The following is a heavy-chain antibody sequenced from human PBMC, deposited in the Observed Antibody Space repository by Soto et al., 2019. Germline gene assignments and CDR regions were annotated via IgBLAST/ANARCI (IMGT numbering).Heavy chain of an antibody. Sequence: NPSETLSLTCTVSGGSVGISHYYWGWIRQPPGKGLEWIGTIYYSGSTYYNPSLESRVTISVDTSKNQFSLRLSSVTAADTAVYYCARTPGMVAAVSSLSPWGQGTLVTVSS. D-gene: IGHD2-15*01. CDR3: ARTPGMVAAVSSLSP. V-gene: IGHV4-39*01. CDR1: GGSVGISHYY. CDR2: IYYSGST. J-gene: IGHJ5*02.